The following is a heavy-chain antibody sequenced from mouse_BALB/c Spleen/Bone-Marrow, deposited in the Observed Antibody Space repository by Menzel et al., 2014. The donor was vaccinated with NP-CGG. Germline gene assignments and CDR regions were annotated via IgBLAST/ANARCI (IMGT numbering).Heavy chain of an antibody. Sequence: QVQLQQSGPGLVQPSQSLSITCTASGFSLTSYGVHWVRQSPGKGLEWLGVIWSGGSTDYNAAFMSRLSISKDNSKSQVFFKMNSLQANDTAIYYCARNRYGFAYWGQGTLVTVSA. CDR2: IWSGGST. D-gene: IGHD2-14*01. J-gene: IGHJ3*01. CDR1: GFSLTSYG. CDR3: ARNRYGFAY. V-gene: IGHV2-2*02.